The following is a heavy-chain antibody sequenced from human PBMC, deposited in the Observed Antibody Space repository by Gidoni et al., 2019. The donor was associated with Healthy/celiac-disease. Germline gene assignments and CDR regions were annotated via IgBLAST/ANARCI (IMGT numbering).Heavy chain of an antibody. Sequence: EVQLVESGGGLVQPGGSLRLSCAASGFPFSSYWLHWVRQAPGKGLAGVSRINSDGSSTSYADSVKGRFTISRDNAKNTLYLQMNSLRAEDTAVYYCARTYDYVWGSYRYTNYYGMDVWGQGTTVTVSS. CDR2: INSDGSST. D-gene: IGHD3-16*02. V-gene: IGHV3-74*01. CDR3: ARTYDYVWGSYRYTNYYGMDV. CDR1: GFPFSSYW. J-gene: IGHJ6*02.